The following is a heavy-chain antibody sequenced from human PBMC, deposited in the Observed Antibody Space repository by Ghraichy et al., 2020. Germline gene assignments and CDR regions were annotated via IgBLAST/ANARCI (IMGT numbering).Heavy chain of an antibody. V-gene: IGHV3-30-3*01. CDR3: ARGVFRGRMSGKFDN. D-gene: IGHD3-10*01. CDR1: GFTFSTYA. CDR2: ISYDGNTK. Sequence: GESLKISCAASGFTFSTYAMQWVRQAPGKGLEWVAVISYDGNTKYYADSVKGRFTISRDNSKNTVYLEMNSLRGEDTAVYYCARGVFRGRMSGKFDNWGQGTLVTVSS. J-gene: IGHJ4*02.